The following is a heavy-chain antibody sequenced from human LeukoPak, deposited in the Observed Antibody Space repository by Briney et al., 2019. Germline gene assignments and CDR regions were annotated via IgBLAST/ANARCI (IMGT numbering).Heavy chain of an antibody. D-gene: IGHD6-6*01. CDR1: GYTFTGYY. CDR2: INPNSGGT. J-gene: IGHJ4*02. CDR3: ASVSYSSSRDIDY. Sequence: ASVKVSCKASGYTFTGYYMHWVRQAPGQGLEWMGWINPNSGGTNYAQKFQGRVTMTRDTSISTAYMELSRLRSDDTAVYHCASVSYSSSRDIDYWGQGTLVTVSS. V-gene: IGHV1-2*02.